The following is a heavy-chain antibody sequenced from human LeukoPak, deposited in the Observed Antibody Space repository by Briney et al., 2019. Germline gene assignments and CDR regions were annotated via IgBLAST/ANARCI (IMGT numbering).Heavy chain of an antibody. Sequence: PSETLSLTCAVYGGSFSGYYWSWIRQPPGKGLEWIGEINHSGSTNYNPSLKSRVTISVDTSKNQFSLKLSSVTAADTAVYYCARRKTTTVAKVYYYMDVWGKETTVTVSS. J-gene: IGHJ6*03. V-gene: IGHV4-34*01. CDR3: ARRKTTTVAKVYYYMDV. CDR2: INHSGST. CDR1: GGSFSGYY. D-gene: IGHD4-23*01.